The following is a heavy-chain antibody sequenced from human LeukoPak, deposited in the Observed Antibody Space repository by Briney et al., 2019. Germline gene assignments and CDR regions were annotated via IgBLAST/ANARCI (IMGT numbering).Heavy chain of an antibody. J-gene: IGHJ4*02. D-gene: IGHD6-19*01. Sequence: PGGSLRLSCAASGFTFSSYAMSWVRQAPGKGLEWVSVISDSGGSTYYADSVKGRFTISRDNSKNTLYLQMNSLRAEDTAVYYCAKYSSGWLGSSFDYWGQGTLVTVSS. CDR3: AKYSSGWLGSSFDY. CDR1: GFTFSSYA. V-gene: IGHV3-23*01. CDR2: ISDSGGST.